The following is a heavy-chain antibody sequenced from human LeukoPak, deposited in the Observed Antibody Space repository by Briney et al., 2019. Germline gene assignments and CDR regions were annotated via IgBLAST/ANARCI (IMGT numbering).Heavy chain of an antibody. CDR3: AKGGGSSIAAAGIGSYYGMDV. V-gene: IGHV3-23*01. CDR1: GFTFSSYA. CDR2: ISGSGGST. D-gene: IGHD6-13*01. Sequence: PGASLRLSCAATGFTFSSYAMSWVRQAPGKGLEWVSAISGSGGSTYYADSVKGRFTISRDNSKNTLYLPMNSLRAEDTAVYYCAKGGGSSIAAAGIGSYYGMDVWGKGTTVTVSS. J-gene: IGHJ6*04.